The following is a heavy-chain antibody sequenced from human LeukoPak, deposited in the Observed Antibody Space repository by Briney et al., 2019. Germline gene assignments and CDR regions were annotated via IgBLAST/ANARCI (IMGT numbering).Heavy chain of an antibody. Sequence: GGSLRLSCAASGFTFSSYSMNWVRQAPGKGLEWVSSISSSSSYIYYADSVKGRFTISRDNAKNSLYLQMNSLRAEDTAVYYCARDPYYYGSGSYYNFDYWGQGTLVTVSS. D-gene: IGHD3-10*01. J-gene: IGHJ4*02. CDR3: ARDPYYYGSGSYYNFDY. CDR2: ISSSSSYI. CDR1: GFTFSSYS. V-gene: IGHV3-21*01.